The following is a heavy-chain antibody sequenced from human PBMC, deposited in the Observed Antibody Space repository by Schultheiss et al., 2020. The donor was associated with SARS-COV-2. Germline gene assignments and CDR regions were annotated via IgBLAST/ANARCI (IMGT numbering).Heavy chain of an antibody. D-gene: IGHD6-19*01. Sequence: GGSLRLSCAASGFTFSSYGMHWVRQAPGKGLEWVAVIWYDGSNKYYADSVKGRFTISRDNSKNTLYLQMNSLRAEDTAVYYCARVQNGIAVAGTIDYWGQGTLVTVSS. CDR3: ARVQNGIAVAGTIDY. J-gene: IGHJ4*02. CDR1: GFTFSSYG. V-gene: IGHV3-33*01. CDR2: IWYDGSNK.